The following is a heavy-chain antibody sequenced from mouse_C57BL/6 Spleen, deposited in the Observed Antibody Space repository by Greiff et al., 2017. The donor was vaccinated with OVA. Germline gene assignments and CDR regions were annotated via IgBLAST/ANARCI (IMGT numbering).Heavy chain of an antibody. D-gene: IGHD2-4*01. CDR1: GYSITSGYY. CDR3: SSPYDYEGYAMDY. Sequence: EVQLQQSGPGLVKPSQSLSLTCSVTGYSITSGYYWNWIRQFPGNKLEWMGYISYDGSNNYNPYLKNRISITRDTSKNQFFLKLNSVTTEDTATYDCSSPYDYEGYAMDYWGQGTSVTVSS. V-gene: IGHV3-6*01. J-gene: IGHJ4*01. CDR2: ISYDGSN.